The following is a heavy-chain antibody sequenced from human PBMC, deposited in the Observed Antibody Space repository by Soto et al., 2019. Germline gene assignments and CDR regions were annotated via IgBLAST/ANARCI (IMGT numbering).Heavy chain of an antibody. V-gene: IGHV4-31*03. D-gene: IGHD3-3*01. CDR2: IYYSGST. J-gene: IGHJ5*02. Sequence: QVQLQESGPGLVKPPQTLSLTCTVSGGSISSGDYYWSWIRQHPGKGLEWIGYIYYSGSTYYNPSXXXRXXLSVDTSKNQFSLKLSSVTAADTAVYYCARWWSGSRQGFDPWGQGTLVTVSS. CDR1: GGSISSGDYY. CDR3: ARWWSGSRQGFDP.